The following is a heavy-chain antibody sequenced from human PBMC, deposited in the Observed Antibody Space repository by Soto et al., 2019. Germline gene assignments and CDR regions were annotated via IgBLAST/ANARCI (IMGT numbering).Heavy chain of an antibody. D-gene: IGHD1-20*01. J-gene: IGHJ4*02. Sequence: GGSLRLSCAASGFPFSTYAMTWVRQAPGKGLEWVSSVSGGGDNTFYADSVKGRFTISRDNWKNMAYLQMNSLRAEDTAVYYCAKDTHNTAPAYFDYWGQGTLVTVSS. CDR2: VSGGGDNT. V-gene: IGHV3-23*01. CDR3: AKDTHNTAPAYFDY. CDR1: GFPFSTYA.